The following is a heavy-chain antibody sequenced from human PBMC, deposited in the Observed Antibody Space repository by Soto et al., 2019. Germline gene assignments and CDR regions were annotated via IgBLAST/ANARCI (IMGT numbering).Heavy chain of an antibody. V-gene: IGHV1-69*13. J-gene: IGHJ4*02. CDR3: ASVSGSYHPFDY. D-gene: IGHD1-26*01. CDR2: IIPIFGTA. CDR1: GGTFSSYA. Sequence: GASVKVSCKASGGTFSSYAISWVRKAPGQGLEWMGGIIPIFGTANYAQKFQGRVTITADESTSTAYIELSSLRSEDTAVYYCASVSGSYHPFDYWGQGTLVTVSS.